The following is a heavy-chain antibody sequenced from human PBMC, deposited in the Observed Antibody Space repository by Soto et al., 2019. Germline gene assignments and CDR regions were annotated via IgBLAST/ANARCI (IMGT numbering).Heavy chain of an antibody. CDR2: TSGSGGST. V-gene: IGHV3-23*01. Sequence: GGSLRLSCAASGFTFSSYAMSWVRQAPGKGLEWVSATSGSGGSTYYADSVKGRFTISRDNSKNTLYLQMNSLRAEDTAVYYCAKDPRYCSSTSCYLVGDYWGQGTLVTVSS. CDR1: GFTFSSYA. CDR3: AKDPRYCSSTSCYLVGDY. D-gene: IGHD2-2*01. J-gene: IGHJ4*02.